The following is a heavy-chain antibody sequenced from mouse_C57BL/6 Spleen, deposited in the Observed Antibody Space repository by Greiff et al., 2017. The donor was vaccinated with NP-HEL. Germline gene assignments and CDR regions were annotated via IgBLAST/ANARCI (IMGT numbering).Heavy chain of an antibody. D-gene: IGHD1-1*01. CDR1: GYSFTGYY. J-gene: IGHJ3*01. CDR3: ARGGTTVEAWFAY. Sequence: VHVKQSGPELVKPGASVKISCKASGYSFTGYYMNWVKQSPEKSLEWIGEINPSTGGTTYNQKFKAKATLTVDKSSSTAYMQLKSLTSEDSAVYYCARGGTTVEAWFAYWGQGTLVTVSA. V-gene: IGHV1-42*01. CDR2: INPSTGGT.